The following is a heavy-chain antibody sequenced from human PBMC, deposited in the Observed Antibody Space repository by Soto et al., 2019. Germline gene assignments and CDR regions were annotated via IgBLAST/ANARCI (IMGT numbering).Heavy chain of an antibody. CDR1: GGSISSYY. V-gene: IGHV4-59*01. CDR2: IYYSGST. D-gene: IGHD6-13*01. Sequence: SETLSLTCTVSGGSISSYYWSWIRQPPGKGLEWIGYIYYSGSTNYNPSLKSRVTISVDTSKNQFSLKLSSVTAADTAVYYCARSSSSWYYYYYYMDVWGKGTTVTVSS. CDR3: ARSSSSWYYYYYYMDV. J-gene: IGHJ6*03.